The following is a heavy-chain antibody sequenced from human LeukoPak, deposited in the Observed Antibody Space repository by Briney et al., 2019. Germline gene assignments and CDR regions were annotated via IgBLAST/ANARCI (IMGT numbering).Heavy chain of an antibody. V-gene: IGHV1-8*03. J-gene: IGHJ5*02. CDR2: MNPNSGNT. CDR3: ARGSWLVRGFDP. CDR1: GYTFTSYD. Sequence: ASVKVSCKASGYTFTSYDINWVRQATGQGLEWMGWMNPNSGNTGYAQKFQGRVTITRNTSISTAYMELSSLRSEDTAVYYCARGSWLVRGFDPWGQGTLVTVSS. D-gene: IGHD6-19*01.